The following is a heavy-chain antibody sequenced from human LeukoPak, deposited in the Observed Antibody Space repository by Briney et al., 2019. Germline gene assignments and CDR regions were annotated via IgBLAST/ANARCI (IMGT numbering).Heavy chain of an antibody. CDR3: AKDGGMTTEDHDAFDI. Sequence: GGSLRLSCAASRFTFSNYGMHWVRQAPGKGLEWVAFIQYDGSKKYYADSVEGRFTISRDNSKSTFYLQMNSLKREDTAVYYCAKDGGMTTEDHDAFDIWGQGTLVTVSS. CDR1: RFTFSNYG. D-gene: IGHD4-17*01. J-gene: IGHJ3*02. CDR2: IQYDGSKK. V-gene: IGHV3-30*02.